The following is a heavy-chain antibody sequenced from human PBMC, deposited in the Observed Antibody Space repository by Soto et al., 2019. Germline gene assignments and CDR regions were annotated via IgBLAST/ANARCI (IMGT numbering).Heavy chain of an antibody. CDR1: GGSISSYY. Sequence: QVQLQESGPGLVKPSETLSLTCTVSGGSISSYYWSWIRQPPGKGLEWIGYIYYSGSTNYNPSLTSRVTISVDTSKNQFSLKLSSVTAADTAVYYCARQVGYYFDYWGQGTLVTVSS. D-gene: IGHD1-26*01. V-gene: IGHV4-59*08. CDR3: ARQVGYYFDY. CDR2: IYYSGST. J-gene: IGHJ4*02.